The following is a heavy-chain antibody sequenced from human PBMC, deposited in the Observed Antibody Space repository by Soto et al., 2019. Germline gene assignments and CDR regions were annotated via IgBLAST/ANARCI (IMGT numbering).Heavy chain of an antibody. D-gene: IGHD3-22*01. CDR1: GYSFTSYW. J-gene: IGHJ4*02. CDR3: ASLKYYYDSSGYYFDS. V-gene: IGHV5-51*01. Sequence: GESLKISCKGSGYSFTSYWIGWVRQMPGKGLEWMGIIYPGDSDTRYSPSFQGQVTISADKSISTAYLQWSSLKASDTAMYYCASLKYYYDSSGYYFDSWGQGTLVTVSS. CDR2: IYPGDSDT.